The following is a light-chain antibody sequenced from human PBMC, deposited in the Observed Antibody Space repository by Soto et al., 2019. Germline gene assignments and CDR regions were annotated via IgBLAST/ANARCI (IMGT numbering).Light chain of an antibody. CDR1: QTINNY. CDR3: QQSAKIPRT. Sequence: DIQMTQSPSSLSASVGDRVTITCRASQTINNYVSWYQQKPGKAPKSLIYAASTLQRGVPTTFSGSGSGTDFTLTINSLQPEDSAIYYCQQSAKIPRTFGQGTKVEI. CDR2: AAS. V-gene: IGKV1-39*01. J-gene: IGKJ1*01.